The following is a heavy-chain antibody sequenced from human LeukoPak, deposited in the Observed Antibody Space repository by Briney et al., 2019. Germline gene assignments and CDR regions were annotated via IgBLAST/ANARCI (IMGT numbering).Heavy chain of an antibody. D-gene: IGHD4-17*01. CDR2: ISGYNGNT. V-gene: IGHV1-18*01. Sequence: ASVMVSCKTSGYTFTNHGISWVRQAPGQGLEWMGWISGYNGNTNYVQKFRGRVTMTTDTSTSTAYMELRGLSSDDTAVYYCARDLSLGRHDDGEPFDYWGQGTLVTVSS. CDR3: ARDLSLGRHDDGEPFDY. CDR1: GYTFTNHG. J-gene: IGHJ4*02.